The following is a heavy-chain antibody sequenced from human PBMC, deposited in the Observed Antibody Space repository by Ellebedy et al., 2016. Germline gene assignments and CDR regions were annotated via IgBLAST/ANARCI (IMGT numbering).Heavy chain of an antibody. J-gene: IGHJ5*02. V-gene: IGHV4-39*01. CDR1: GGSITSSSYS. CDR2: IYLSGSS. D-gene: IGHD1-7*01. Sequence: SETLSLTCSVSGGSITSSSYSWAWIRQPPGRGLEWIGTIYLSGSSYYKPSLKSRVTMSVDTSKNQFSLKLSSLTAADTAVYFCARQGDNWNYRWFDPWGQGSLVTVSS. CDR3: ARQGDNWNYRWFDP.